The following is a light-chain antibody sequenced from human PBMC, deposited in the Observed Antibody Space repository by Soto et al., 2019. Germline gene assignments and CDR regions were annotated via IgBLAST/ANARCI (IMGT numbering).Light chain of an antibody. Sequence: EIVLTQSPGTLSLSPGERATLSCRASQSVSSSYLAWYQREPGQAPRLLIYRASIRATGVPDRFSGSGSGTDFTLTISRLEPEDFAVYYCQQYGSSPYTFGQGSKLEIK. CDR1: QSVSSSY. V-gene: IGKV3-20*01. CDR2: RAS. CDR3: QQYGSSPYT. J-gene: IGKJ2*01.